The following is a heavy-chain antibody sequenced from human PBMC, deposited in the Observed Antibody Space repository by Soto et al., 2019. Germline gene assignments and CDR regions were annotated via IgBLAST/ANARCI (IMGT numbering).Heavy chain of an antibody. Sequence: GDSVKVSCKASGGTFSSYAISWVRQAPGQGLEWMGGIIPIFGTANYAQKFQGRVTITADESTSTAYMELISLRSEDTAVYYCARGRDWETARDMITFRDAFEIWGGGTMGT. J-gene: IGHJ3*02. V-gene: IGHV1-69*13. D-gene: IGHD5-18*01. CDR1: GGTFSSYA. CDR3: ARGRDWETARDMITFRDAFEI. CDR2: IIPIFGTA.